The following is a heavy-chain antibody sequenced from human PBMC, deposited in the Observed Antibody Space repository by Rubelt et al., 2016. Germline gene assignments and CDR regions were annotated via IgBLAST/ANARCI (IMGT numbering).Heavy chain of an antibody. V-gene: IGHV3-7*01. CDR1: GFTLNNFW. D-gene: IGHD1-26*01. Sequence: EVQLVESGGGLVQPGGSLRLSCAASGFTLNNFWMSWVRQAPGKGLEWVANINEDGSTKYYVDSVKGRFTISRDIAKNSLYLQMDSLRAEDTAVYYCVRAVGGSSSHWGQGSLVTVSS. J-gene: IGHJ4*02. CDR2: INEDGSTK. CDR3: VRAVGGSSSH.